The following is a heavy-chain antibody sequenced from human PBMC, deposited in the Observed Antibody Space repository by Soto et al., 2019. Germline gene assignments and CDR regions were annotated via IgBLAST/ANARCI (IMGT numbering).Heavy chain of an antibody. CDR2: IYYSGST. J-gene: IGHJ4*02. CDR1: GGSISSYY. D-gene: IGHD5-18*01. CDR3: ARNRGYSYGPVGSSFDY. Sequence: PSETLSLTCTVSGGSISSYYWSWIRQPPGKGLEWIGYIYYSGSTNYNPSLKSRVTISVDTSKNELSLRLSSVTAADTAVYYCARNRGYSYGPVGSSFDYWGQGTLVTAPQ. V-gene: IGHV4-59*08.